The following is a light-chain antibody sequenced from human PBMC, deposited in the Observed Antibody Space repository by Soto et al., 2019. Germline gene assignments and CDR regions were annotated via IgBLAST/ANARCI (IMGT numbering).Light chain of an antibody. Sequence: DIQMTQSPSSLPASVGDRVTITCRASQGIGNYLVWYQQKPGKVPKLLIYGASILQSGVPSRFSGSGSGTYCTLTIRSLQPEDAATYYCQKYDTVPWTFGQGTKLEIK. CDR1: QGIGNY. V-gene: IGKV1-27*01. J-gene: IGKJ1*01. CDR2: GAS. CDR3: QKYDTVPWT.